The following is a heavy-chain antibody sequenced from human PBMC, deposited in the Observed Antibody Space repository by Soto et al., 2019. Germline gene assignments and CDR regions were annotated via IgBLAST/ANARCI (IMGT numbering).Heavy chain of an antibody. CDR1: GGTFSSYT. D-gene: IGHD6-13*01. V-gene: IGHV1-69*08. CDR2: IIPILGIA. Sequence: QVQLVQSGAEVKKPGSSVKVSCKASGGTFSSYTISWVRQAPGQGLEWMGRIIPILGIANYAQKFQGRVTITADKSTSTAYMELSSLRSEDTAVYYCARDAEGHSSRWYDYLYFDLWGRGTLVTVSS. CDR3: ARDAEGHSSRWYDYLYFDL. J-gene: IGHJ2*01.